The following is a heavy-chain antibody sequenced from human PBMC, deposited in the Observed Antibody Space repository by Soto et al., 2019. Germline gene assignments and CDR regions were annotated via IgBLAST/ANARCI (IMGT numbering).Heavy chain of an antibody. D-gene: IGHD2-2*01. CDR1: GYTFTGYA. Sequence: ASVKVSCKASGYTFTGYAIHWVRQAPGQRLEWMGWINGGNGDTKYSQKFQGRVTITRDTSASTAYMELTSLGSEDTAVYYCARGRGVVVPAALDPWGQGTLVTVSS. V-gene: IGHV1-3*01. CDR3: ARGRGVVVPAALDP. J-gene: IGHJ5*02. CDR2: INGGNGDT.